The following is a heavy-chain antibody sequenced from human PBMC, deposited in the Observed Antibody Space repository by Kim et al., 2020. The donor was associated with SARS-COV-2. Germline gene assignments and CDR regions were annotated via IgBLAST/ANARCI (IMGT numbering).Heavy chain of an antibody. V-gene: IGHV5-51*01. CDR2: IYPGDSDT. CDR1: GYSFTSYW. J-gene: IGHJ5*02. Sequence: GESLKISCKGSGYSFTSYWIGWVRQMPGKGLEWMGIIYPGDSDTRYSPSFQGQVTIPADKSISTAYLQWSSLKAADTAMYYCASSYYYGSGSYFPPNWFDPWGQGTMVTVSS. D-gene: IGHD3-10*01. CDR3: ASSYYYGSGSYFPPNWFDP.